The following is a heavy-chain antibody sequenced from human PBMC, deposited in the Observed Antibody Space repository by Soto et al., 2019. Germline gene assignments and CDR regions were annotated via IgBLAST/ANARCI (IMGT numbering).Heavy chain of an antibody. J-gene: IGHJ4*02. Sequence: EVQLVESGGGLVQPGGSLRLSCAASGFTFSSYWMHWVRQAPGKGLVWVSRINSDGSSTSYADSVKGRFTISRDNAKNTVYLQMNRLRAEDTAVYYCARDLVGDGDLFDYWGQGTLGTVSS. CDR2: INSDGSST. CDR3: ARDLVGDGDLFDY. V-gene: IGHV3-74*01. D-gene: IGHD4-17*01. CDR1: GFTFSSYW.